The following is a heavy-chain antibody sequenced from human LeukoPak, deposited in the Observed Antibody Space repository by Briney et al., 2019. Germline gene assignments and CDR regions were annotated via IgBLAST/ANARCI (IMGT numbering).Heavy chain of an antibody. CDR2: ISYNGRRK. CDR3: ARQEARNYYYEGLDY. D-gene: IGHD3-22*01. Sequence: PGGSLRLSCAASGFTFSNYAMRWVRQAPGKGLEWVALISYNGRRKEYADSVKGRFTIDRDNSKNTVYLQMNSLRPDDTAIYFCARQEARNYYYEGLDYWGQGNLVTVSS. CDR1: GFTFSNYA. V-gene: IGHV3-30*03. J-gene: IGHJ4*02.